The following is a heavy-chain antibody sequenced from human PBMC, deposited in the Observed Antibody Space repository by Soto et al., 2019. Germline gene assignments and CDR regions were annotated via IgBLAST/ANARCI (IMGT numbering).Heavy chain of an antibody. V-gene: IGHV1-3*01. CDR1: GYTFTSYA. D-gene: IGHD3-3*01. Sequence: GASVKVSCKASGYTFTSYAMHWVRQAPGQRLEWMGWINAGNGNTKYSQKFQGRVTITRDTSASTAYMELSSLRSEDTAVYYCARSRRVLRFLEVSLGIWGQGTMVTVSS. CDR3: ARSRRVLRFLEVSLGI. J-gene: IGHJ3*02. CDR2: INAGNGNT.